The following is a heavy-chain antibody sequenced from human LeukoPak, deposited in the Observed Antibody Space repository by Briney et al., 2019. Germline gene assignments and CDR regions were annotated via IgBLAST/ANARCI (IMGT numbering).Heavy chain of an antibody. J-gene: IGHJ3*01. CDR3: ARQRDYADYLDAFDV. Sequence: PSETLSLTCTVSGGSIGSYYWSWIRQPPGKGLEGIGYIYHSGTTNYNPSLKSRVTISADTSKNQFSLKLTSVTAADTAIYYCARQRDYADYLDAFDVWGQGTMVTVSS. V-gene: IGHV4-59*08. CDR2: IYHSGTT. CDR1: GGSIGSYY. D-gene: IGHD4-17*01.